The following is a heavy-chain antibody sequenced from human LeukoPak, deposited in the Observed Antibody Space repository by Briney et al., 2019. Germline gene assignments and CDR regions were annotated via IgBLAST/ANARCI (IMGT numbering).Heavy chain of an antibody. V-gene: IGHV4-59*01. D-gene: IGHD4-17*01. CDR1: GGPLSSYY. J-gene: IGHJ4*02. CDR2: IYYTGST. Sequence: SETLSLTCTVSGGPLSSYYWTWIRQPPGKGLEWIGYIYYTGSTSYNPSLKSRVTISVQTSKNQFSLKLSSVTAADTAVYYCARGLNRNDYGDYGYWGQGTLVTVSS. CDR3: ARGLNRNDYGDYGY.